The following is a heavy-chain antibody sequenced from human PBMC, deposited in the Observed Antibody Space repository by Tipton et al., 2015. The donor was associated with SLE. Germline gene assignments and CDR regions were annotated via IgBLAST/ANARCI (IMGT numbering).Heavy chain of an antibody. CDR3: ASTPLGAYYFDY. CDR1: GGTFSSYA. CDR2: IIPIFGTA. V-gene: IGHV1-69*01. J-gene: IGHJ4*02. Sequence: QLVQSGAEVKEPGSSVKASCKASGGTFSSYAISWVRQAPGQGLEWMGGIIPIFGTANYAQKFQGRVTITADESTSTAYMELSSLRSEDTAVYYCASTPLGAYYFDYWGQGTLVTVSS. D-gene: IGHD7-27*01.